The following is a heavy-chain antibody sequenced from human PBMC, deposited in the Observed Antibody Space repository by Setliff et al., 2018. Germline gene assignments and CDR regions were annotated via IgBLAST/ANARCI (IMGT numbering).Heavy chain of an antibody. CDR2: LHTSGST. CDR3: ARYIPSAGCFDP. CDR1: GGSISSGSYY. D-gene: IGHD2-21*01. V-gene: IGHV4-61*02. J-gene: IGHJ5*02. Sequence: PSETLSLTCAVSGGSISSGSYYWSWIRQPAGKGLEWVGRLHTSGSTNYNPSLKSRVTISVDTSKKQFSLMLTSVTAADTAVYYCARYIPSAGCFDPWGQGALVTVSS.